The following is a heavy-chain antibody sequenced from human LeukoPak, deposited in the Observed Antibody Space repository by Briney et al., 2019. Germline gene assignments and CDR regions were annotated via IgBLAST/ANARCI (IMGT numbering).Heavy chain of an antibody. Sequence: GASVKVSCKVSGYTLTELSMHWVRQAPGKGLEWMGGFDPEDGETIYAQKFQGRVTMTEDTSTDTAYMELSNLRSEDTAVYYCAIIFGGSYIRRGSGFDYWGQGTLVTVSS. J-gene: IGHJ4*02. CDR1: GYTLTELS. D-gene: IGHD1-26*01. V-gene: IGHV1-24*01. CDR2: FDPEDGET. CDR3: AIIFGGSYIRRGSGFDY.